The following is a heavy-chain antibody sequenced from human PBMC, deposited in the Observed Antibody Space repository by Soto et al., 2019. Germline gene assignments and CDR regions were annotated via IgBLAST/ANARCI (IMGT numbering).Heavy chain of an antibody. CDR1: GGSISSGDYY. V-gene: IGHV4-30-4*01. J-gene: IGHJ6*02. D-gene: IGHD3-9*01. Sequence: PSETLSLTCTVSGGSISSGDYYWSWISQPTGKGLEWIGYIYYSGSTYYNPSLKSRVTISVDTSKNQFSLKLSSVTAADTAVYYCARDHYLYDIVTGYGYYYGMDVWGQGTTVTVSS. CDR3: ARDHYLYDIVTGYGYYYGMDV. CDR2: IYYSGST.